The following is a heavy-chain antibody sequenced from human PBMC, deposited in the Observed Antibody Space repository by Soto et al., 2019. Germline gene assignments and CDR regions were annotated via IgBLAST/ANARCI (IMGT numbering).Heavy chain of an antibody. Sequence: GASVKVSCKASGYTFTSYGISWVRQAPGQGLEWMGWISAYNGNTNYAQKLQGRVTMTTDTSTSTAYMELRSLRSDDTAVYYCAIPSIGYCSSCSLDYWGQGTLVTVSS. CDR3: AIPSIGYCSSCSLDY. CDR1: GYTFTSYG. J-gene: IGHJ4*02. CDR2: ISAYNGNT. D-gene: IGHD2-2*01. V-gene: IGHV1-18*01.